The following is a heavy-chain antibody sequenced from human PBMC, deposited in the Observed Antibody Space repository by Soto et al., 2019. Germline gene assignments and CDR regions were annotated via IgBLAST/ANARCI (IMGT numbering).Heavy chain of an antibody. J-gene: IGHJ6*03. CDR2: IYHSGST. V-gene: IGHV4-4*02. D-gene: IGHD3-10*01. CDR3: AREGLWFGEPYYYYMDV. Sequence: SETLSLTCAVSSGSISSSNWWSWVRQPPGKGLEWIGEIYHSGSTNYNPSLKSRVTISVDKSKNQFSLKLSSVTAADTAVYYCAREGLWFGEPYYYYMDVWGKGTTVTVSS. CDR1: SGSISSSNW.